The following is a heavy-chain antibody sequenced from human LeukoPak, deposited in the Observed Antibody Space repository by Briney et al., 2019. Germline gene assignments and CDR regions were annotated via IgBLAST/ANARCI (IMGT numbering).Heavy chain of an antibody. D-gene: IGHD3-10*01. Sequence: GGSLRLSCGASGFTFTTYAMTWVRQAPGKGLEWVSYISSSSSTIYYADSVKGQFTISRDNSKNTLYLQMNSLRAEDTAVYYCAKSGGGSYSWGQGTLVTVSP. CDR3: AKSGGGSYS. CDR2: ISSSSSTI. V-gene: IGHV3-23*01. J-gene: IGHJ5*02. CDR1: GFTFTTYA.